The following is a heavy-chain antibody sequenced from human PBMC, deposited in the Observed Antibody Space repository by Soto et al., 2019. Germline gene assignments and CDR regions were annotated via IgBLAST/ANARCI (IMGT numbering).Heavy chain of an antibody. CDR3: ARGGGSHAHPPDY. CDR2: ISYDERTT. J-gene: IGHJ4*02. CDR1: GFTFSNYW. Sequence: EAQQVESGGGLVQPGGSLRLSCAASGFTFSNYWMHWIRQAPGKGLVWVSRISYDERTTSYADSVKGRFTISRDNAKNTLFLQMNSLRAGDTAVYYCARGGGSHAHPPDYWGQGTLVTVSS. D-gene: IGHD1-26*01. V-gene: IGHV3-74*01.